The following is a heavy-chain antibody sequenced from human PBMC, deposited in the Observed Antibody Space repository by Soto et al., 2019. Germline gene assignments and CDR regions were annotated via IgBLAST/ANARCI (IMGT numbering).Heavy chain of an antibody. D-gene: IGHD3-22*01. J-gene: IGHJ3*01. CDR2: IYSGGST. V-gene: IGHV3-53*01. CDR3: ATRPLLPGAP. Sequence: APGKGLEWVSLIYSGGSTYYADSVKGRFTISRDNSKNTLYFQMSSLRAEDTAVYYCATRPLLPGAPWGQGTMVTVSS.